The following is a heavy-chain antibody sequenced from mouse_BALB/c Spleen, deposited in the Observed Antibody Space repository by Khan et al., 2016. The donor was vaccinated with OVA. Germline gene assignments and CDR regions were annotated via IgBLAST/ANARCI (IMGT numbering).Heavy chain of an antibody. CDR1: GYIFTSYG. D-gene: IGHD2-10*01. Sequence: QIQLVQSGPELKKPGETVKISCKASGYIFTSYGMNWVKQAPGKGLKWMGWINTYTGEPTYADDFTGRFVLTFETSASTAYLQINSLKNEDTATYFCARPPYFSYVMDYWGQGTSVTVSA. CDR3: ARPPYFSYVMDY. J-gene: IGHJ4*01. V-gene: IGHV9-3-1*01. CDR2: INTYTGEP.